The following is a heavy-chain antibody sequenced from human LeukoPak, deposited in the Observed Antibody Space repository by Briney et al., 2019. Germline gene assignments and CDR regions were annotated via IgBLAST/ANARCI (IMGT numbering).Heavy chain of an antibody. CDR3: SRNDNRGGFDP. J-gene: IGHJ5*02. Sequence: PGGSLRLSCAASGFTFSSYWMSWVRQAPGKGLEWVANIKQDGSEKYYVDSVKGRFTISRDNAKNSLYLQMNSLRGEDTAVYYCSRNDNRGGFDPWGQGTLVTVSS. CDR2: IKQDGSEK. CDR1: GFTFSSYW. D-gene: IGHD5-24*01. V-gene: IGHV3-7*01.